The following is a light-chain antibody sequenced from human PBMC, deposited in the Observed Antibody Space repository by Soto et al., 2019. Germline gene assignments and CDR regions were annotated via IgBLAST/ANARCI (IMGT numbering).Light chain of an antibody. V-gene: IGLV1-44*01. CDR1: NSNIESNT. CDR3: AAWDDSLNGHVV. Sequence: QSVLTQPPSASGTPGQRVTISCSGSNSNIESNTVNWYQQLPGTAPKLLIYSNNQRPSGVPDRFSGSKSGTSASLAISGLQSDDEADYYCAAWDDSLNGHVVFGGGTQLPVL. CDR2: SNN. J-gene: IGLJ2*01.